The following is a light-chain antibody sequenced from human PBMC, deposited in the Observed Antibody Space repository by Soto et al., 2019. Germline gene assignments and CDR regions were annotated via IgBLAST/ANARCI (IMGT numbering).Light chain of an antibody. CDR1: QSVSANY. J-gene: IGKJ3*01. CDR2: GAS. V-gene: IGKV3-20*01. CDR3: HQYGSSPFA. Sequence: EVVLTQSPATLSLSPGERATLSCRANQSVSANYLAWYQQKPGQAPRLLIYGASSRATGIPDRFSGSGSGTAFTLTISTLEPEDLAVFYCHQYGSSPFAFGPGTKVDIK.